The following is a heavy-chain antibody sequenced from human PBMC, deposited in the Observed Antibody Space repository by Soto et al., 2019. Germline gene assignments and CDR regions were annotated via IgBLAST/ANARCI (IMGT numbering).Heavy chain of an antibody. Sequence: GGSLRLSCAASGFTFSSYWMHWVRQAPGKGLVWVSRINSDGSSTSYADSVKGRFTISRDNAKNTLYLQMNSLRAEDTAVYYCARAYGSGSYSDYGMDVWGQGTTVTVSS. CDR3: ARAYGSGSYSDYGMDV. D-gene: IGHD3-10*01. CDR1: GFTFSSYW. J-gene: IGHJ6*02. V-gene: IGHV3-74*01. CDR2: INSDGSST.